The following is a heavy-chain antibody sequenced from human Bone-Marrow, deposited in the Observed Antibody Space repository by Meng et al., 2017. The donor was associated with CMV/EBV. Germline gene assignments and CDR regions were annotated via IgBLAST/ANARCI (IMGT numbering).Heavy chain of an antibody. CDR3: ANLAAAGHAY. D-gene: IGHD6-13*01. J-gene: IGHJ4*02. V-gene: IGHV3-53*01. Sequence: GESLKISCAASGFTVSSNYMSWVRQAPGKGLEWVSVIYSGGSTYYADSVKGRFTISRDNSKNTLYLQMNSLRAEDTAVYYCANLAAAGHAYWGQGTLVTFSS. CDR1: GFTVSSNY. CDR2: IYSGGST.